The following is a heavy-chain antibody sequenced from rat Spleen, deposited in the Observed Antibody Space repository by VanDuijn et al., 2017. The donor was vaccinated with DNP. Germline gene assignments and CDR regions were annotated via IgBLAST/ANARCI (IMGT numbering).Heavy chain of an antibody. CDR2: IVYDGSGA. J-gene: IGHJ4*01. Sequence: EVQLVESGGGLVQPGRSLKLSCAASGFTFSDYSMAWVRQAPKKGLEWVATIVYDGSGAFYGDSVMGRFTISRDNTKNTLYLQMDSLKSEDTATYYCTTHGSIATVSTGAMDVWGQGTSVTVSS. D-gene: IGHD1-2*01. CDR1: GFTFSDYS. V-gene: IGHV5S10*01. CDR3: TTHGSIATVSTGAMDV.